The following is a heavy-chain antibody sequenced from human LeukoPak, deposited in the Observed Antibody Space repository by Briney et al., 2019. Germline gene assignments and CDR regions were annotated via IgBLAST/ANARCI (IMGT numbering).Heavy chain of an antibody. CDR2: IRYDGSNK. D-gene: IGHD6-13*01. CDR1: GFTFSSYG. CDR3: ARDQAAAFYYYYMDV. J-gene: IGHJ6*03. Sequence: GGSLRLSCAASGFTFSSYGMHWVRQAPGKGLEWVAFIRYDGSNKYYADSAKGRFTISRDNSKNTLYLQMNSLRAEDTAVYYCARDQAAAFYYYYMDVWGKGTTVTVSS. V-gene: IGHV3-30*02.